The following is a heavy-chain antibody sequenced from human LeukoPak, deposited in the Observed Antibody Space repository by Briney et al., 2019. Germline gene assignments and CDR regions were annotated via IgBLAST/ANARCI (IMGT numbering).Heavy chain of an antibody. D-gene: IGHD6-19*01. V-gene: IGHV3-48*03. CDR3: VRDHSGWSLDP. J-gene: IGHJ5*02. CDR2: INDSGKTR. CDR1: GFTLSSYE. Sequence: GGSLRLSCAASGFTLSSYEMNWVRQAPGKGLEWISYINDSGKTRYYADSVKGRFTISRDNAKNSLYLQMNNLRAEDTAVYYCVRDHSGWSLDPWGQGTLVTVSS.